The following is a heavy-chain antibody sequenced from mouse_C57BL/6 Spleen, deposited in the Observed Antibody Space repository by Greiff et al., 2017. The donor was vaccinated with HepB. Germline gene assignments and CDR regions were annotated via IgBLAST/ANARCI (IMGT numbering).Heavy chain of an antibody. Sequence: VQLKESGAELVRPGASVKLSCKASGYTFTDYYINWVKQRPGQGLEWIARIYPGSGNTYYNEKFKGKATLTAEKSSSTAYMQLSSLTSEDSAVYFCAREHYYYGSSYDAMDYWGQGTSVTVSS. CDR1: GYTFTDYY. CDR2: IYPGSGNT. D-gene: IGHD1-1*01. CDR3: AREHYYYGSSYDAMDY. J-gene: IGHJ4*01. V-gene: IGHV1-76*01.